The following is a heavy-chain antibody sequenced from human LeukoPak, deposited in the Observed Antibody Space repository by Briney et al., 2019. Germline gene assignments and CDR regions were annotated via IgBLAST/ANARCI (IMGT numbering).Heavy chain of an antibody. D-gene: IGHD2-21*02. J-gene: IGHJ3*02. CDR2: INQDGSEK. CDR1: EFTFSNYW. V-gene: IGHV3-7*04. Sequence: GGSLRLSCAAYEFTFSNYWMSWVRQAPGKGLEWVASINQDGSEKNYLDSVKGRFTISRDNTKNSLHLQMNSLRVEDTAVYYCARVAATATGAYDIWGQGTMVTASS. CDR3: ARVAATATGAYDI.